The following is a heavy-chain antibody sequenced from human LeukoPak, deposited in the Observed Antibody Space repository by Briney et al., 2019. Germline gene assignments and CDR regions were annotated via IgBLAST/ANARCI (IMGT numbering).Heavy chain of an antibody. D-gene: IGHD3-22*01. Sequence: GGSLRLSCAASGLTFSSFGLHWVRQAPGKGLEWVSAISGSGGSTYYADSVKGRFTISRDNSKNTLYLQMNSLRAEDTAVYYCAKDSSYDSSGYLSHWGQGTLVTVSS. V-gene: IGHV3-23*01. J-gene: IGHJ4*02. CDR2: ISGSGGST. CDR1: GLTFSSFG. CDR3: AKDSSYDSSGYLSH.